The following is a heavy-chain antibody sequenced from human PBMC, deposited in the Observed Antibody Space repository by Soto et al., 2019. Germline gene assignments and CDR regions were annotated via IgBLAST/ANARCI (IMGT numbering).Heavy chain of an antibody. CDR2: INPGNGNT. D-gene: IGHD2-2*01. Sequence: GASVKVSCKASGYTFTSYAMHWVRQAPGQRLEWMGWINPGNGNTKYSQRFQGRVTITRDTSASTAYMELSSLRSEDTAVYHCARSVAIPVDHDYWGQGILVTVSS. V-gene: IGHV1-3*01. CDR1: GYTFTSYA. CDR3: ARSVAIPVDHDY. J-gene: IGHJ4*02.